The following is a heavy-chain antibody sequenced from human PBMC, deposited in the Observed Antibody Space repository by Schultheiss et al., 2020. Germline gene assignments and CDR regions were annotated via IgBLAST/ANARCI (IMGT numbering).Heavy chain of an antibody. V-gene: IGHV3-72*01. Sequence: GGSLRLSCAASGFTFGDHYMDWVRQAPGKGLEWVGRSRDKANSHTTAYAASVKGRFIISRDDSKNSLSLQMNSLKTEDTAVYYCSRLSRYSYGPYFYYGMDVWGQGTTVTVSS. CDR3: SRLSRYSYGPYFYYGMDV. J-gene: IGHJ6*02. CDR1: GFTFGDHY. CDR2: SRDKANSHTT. D-gene: IGHD5-18*01.